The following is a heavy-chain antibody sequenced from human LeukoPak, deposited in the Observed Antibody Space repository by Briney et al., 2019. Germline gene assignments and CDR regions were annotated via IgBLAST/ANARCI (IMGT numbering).Heavy chain of an antibody. CDR2: INHSGST. CDR3: ARRPDFWSGSDAFGI. V-gene: IGHV4-34*01. CDR1: GGSFSGYY. Sequence: SETLSLTCAVYGGSFSGYYWSWIRQPPGKGLEWIGEINHSGSTNYNPSLKSRVTISVDTSKNQFSLKLSSVTAADTAVYYCARRPDFWSGSDAFGIWGQGTMVTVSS. D-gene: IGHD3-3*01. J-gene: IGHJ3*02.